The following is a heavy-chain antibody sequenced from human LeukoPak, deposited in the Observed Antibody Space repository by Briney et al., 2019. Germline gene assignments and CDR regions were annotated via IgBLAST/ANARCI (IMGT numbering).Heavy chain of an antibody. CDR1: GFTVSGSY. J-gene: IGHJ4*02. V-gene: IGHV3-66*01. CDR2: IYDGGST. CDR3: ARAVVGSGSLY. D-gene: IGHD3-10*01. Sequence: GGSLRLSCAASGFTVSGSYVSWVRQAPGKGLKWVSVIYDGGSTYYADSVKDRFTISRDNSKNTLYLQMNSLRAGDTAVYYCARAVVGSGSLYWGQGTLVTVSS.